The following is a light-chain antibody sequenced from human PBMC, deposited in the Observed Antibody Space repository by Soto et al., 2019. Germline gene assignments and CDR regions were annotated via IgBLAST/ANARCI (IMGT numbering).Light chain of an antibody. Sequence: EIVMTQSPATLSVSPGERATLSCRAGQNIHTNLAWYQQKPGQAPRLLIYDASSRATGIPARFSGSGSGTDFTLTISSLEPEDFAVYYCQQRSRWPPTWTFGQGTKVDIK. V-gene: IGKV3-11*01. CDR3: QQRSRWPPTWT. CDR1: QNIHTN. CDR2: DAS. J-gene: IGKJ1*01.